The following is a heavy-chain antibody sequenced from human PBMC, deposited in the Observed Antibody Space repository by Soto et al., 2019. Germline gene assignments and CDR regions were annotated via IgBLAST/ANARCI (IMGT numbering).Heavy chain of an antibody. CDR3: ARLTWCRDHYYGMDV. D-gene: IGHD2-15*01. CDR2: INPNTSAT. Sequence: ASVMPRCEDPGSRIAGNFIQWLRQAPGQGLEWMGWINPNTSATNYAQKFQGRVTMTRDTSLGAAYMELTSLRPVDTALYYCARLTWCRDHYYGMDVWS. V-gene: IGHV1-2*02. CDR1: GSRIAGNF. J-gene: IGHJ6*02.